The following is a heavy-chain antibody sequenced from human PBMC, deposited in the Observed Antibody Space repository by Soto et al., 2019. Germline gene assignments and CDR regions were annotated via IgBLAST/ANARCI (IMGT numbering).Heavy chain of an antibody. CDR3: ARFIAARRNNWFDP. D-gene: IGHD6-6*01. Sequence: XXTLSLPFTVSGGSISSYYWRWILQPPGKGLEWIGYIYYSGSTNYNPSLKSRVTISVDTSKNQFSLKLSSVTPADTAVYYCARFIAARRNNWFDPWGQGTLVTVSS. V-gene: IGHV4-59*01. J-gene: IGHJ5*02. CDR2: IYYSGST. CDR1: GGSISSYY.